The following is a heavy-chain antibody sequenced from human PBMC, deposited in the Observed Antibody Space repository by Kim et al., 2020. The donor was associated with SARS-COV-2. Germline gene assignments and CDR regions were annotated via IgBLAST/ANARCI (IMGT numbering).Heavy chain of an antibody. V-gene: IGHV5-10-1*01. D-gene: IGHD1-26*01. Sequence: NSGPSFQGHVTISADKSIKTAYLQWSSLEASDTAVYYCATNSGLYYFAMDVWGQGTAVTVSS. CDR3: ATNSGLYYFAMDV. J-gene: IGHJ6*02.